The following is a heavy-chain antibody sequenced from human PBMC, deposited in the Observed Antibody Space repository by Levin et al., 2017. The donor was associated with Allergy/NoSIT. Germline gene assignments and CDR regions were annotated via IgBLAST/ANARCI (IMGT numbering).Heavy chain of an antibody. CDR2: IYYSGST. CDR1: GGSISSYY. Sequence: PGGSLRLSCTVSGGSISSYYWSWIRQPPGKGLEWIGYIYYSGSTNYNPSLKSRVTISVDTSKNQFSLTRSSVTAADTAVYYCARRWVRGEMAFDNWGQGTMVTVSS. CDR3: ARRWVRGEMAFDN. V-gene: IGHV4-59*08. J-gene: IGHJ3*02. D-gene: IGHD3-10*01.